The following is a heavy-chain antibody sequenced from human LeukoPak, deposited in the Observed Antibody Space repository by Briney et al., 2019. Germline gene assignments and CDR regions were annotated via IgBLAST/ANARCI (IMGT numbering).Heavy chain of an antibody. CDR1: GGSFSGYY. J-gene: IGHJ4*02. CDR3: AQQQLGH. V-gene: IGHV4-34*01. D-gene: IGHD6-13*01. Sequence: KASETLSLTCAVYGGSFSGYYWSWIRQPPEKGLEWIGEINHSGSTNYNPSLKSRVTISVDTSKNQFSLKLTSVTAADTALYYCAQQQLGHWGQGTLVTVSS. CDR2: INHSGST.